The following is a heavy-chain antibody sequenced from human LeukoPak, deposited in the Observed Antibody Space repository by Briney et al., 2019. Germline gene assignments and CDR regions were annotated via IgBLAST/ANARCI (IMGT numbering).Heavy chain of an antibody. CDR2: IYYSGST. CDR3: AKHLYYYDGSGYKTPFDY. V-gene: IGHV4-39*01. Sequence: SETLSLTCTVSGFSVSSSRYYWGWIRQPPGKGLEWIGSIYYSGSTYYNPSLKSRVTISVDTFKDQFSLRLTSVTAADTAVYYCAKHLYYYDGSGYKTPFDYWGQGTLVTVSS. D-gene: IGHD3-22*01. CDR1: GFSVSSSRYY. J-gene: IGHJ4*02.